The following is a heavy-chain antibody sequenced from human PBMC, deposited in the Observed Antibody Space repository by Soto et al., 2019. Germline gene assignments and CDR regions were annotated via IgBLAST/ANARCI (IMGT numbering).Heavy chain of an antibody. CDR2: ISSSSSTI. D-gene: IGHD3-22*01. J-gene: IGHJ4*02. CDR1: GFTFSSYS. Sequence: EVQLVESGGGLVQPGGSLRLSRAASGFTFSSYSMNWVRQAPGKGLEWVSYISSSSSTIYYADSVKGRFTISRDNAKNSLYLQMNSLRDEDTAVYYCARDYYDSSGYPNSYFDYWGQGTLVTVSS. CDR3: ARDYYDSSGYPNSYFDY. V-gene: IGHV3-48*02.